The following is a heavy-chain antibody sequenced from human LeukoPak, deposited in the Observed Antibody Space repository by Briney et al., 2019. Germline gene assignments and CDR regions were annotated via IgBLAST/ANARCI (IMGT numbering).Heavy chain of an antibody. D-gene: IGHD6-13*01. V-gene: IGHV4-34*01. J-gene: IGHJ4*02. CDR2: TNHSGST. CDR3: ARGRGYSSSWYDY. CDR1: GGSFSGYY. Sequence: PSETLSLTCAVYGGSFSGYYWSWIRQPPGKGLEWIGETNHSGSTNYNPSLKSRVTISVDTSKNQFSLKLSSVTAADTAVYYCARGRGYSSSWYDYWGQGTLVTVPS.